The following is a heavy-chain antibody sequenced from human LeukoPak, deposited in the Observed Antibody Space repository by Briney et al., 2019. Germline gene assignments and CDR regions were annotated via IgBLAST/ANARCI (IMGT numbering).Heavy chain of an antibody. Sequence: GGSLRLSCAASGFTFSSYGMHWVRQAPGEGLEWVAFIRYDGSNKYYADSVKGRFTISRDNSKNTLYLQMNSLRAEDTAVYYCAKDSCSSTSCYFDYWGQGTLVTVSS. CDR3: AKDSCSSTSCYFDY. J-gene: IGHJ4*02. D-gene: IGHD2-2*01. CDR2: IRYDGSNK. CDR1: GFTFSSYG. V-gene: IGHV3-30*02.